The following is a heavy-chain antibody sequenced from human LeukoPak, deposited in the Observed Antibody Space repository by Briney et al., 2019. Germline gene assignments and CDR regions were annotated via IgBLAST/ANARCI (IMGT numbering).Heavy chain of an antibody. J-gene: IGHJ5*02. CDR2: IIPIFGTA. V-gene: IGHV1-69*05. CDR1: GGTFSSYA. Sequence: ASVKVSCKASGGTFSSYAISWVRQAPGQGLEWMGGIIPIFGTANYAQKFQGRVTITTDESTSTAYMELSSLRPEDTAVYYCARDCGYCSSTSQWNWFDPWGQGTLVTVSS. D-gene: IGHD2-2*03. CDR3: ARDCGYCSSTSQWNWFDP.